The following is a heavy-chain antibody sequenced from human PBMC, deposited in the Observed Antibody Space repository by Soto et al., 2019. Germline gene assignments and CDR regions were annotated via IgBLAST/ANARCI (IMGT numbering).Heavy chain of an antibody. Sequence: QVQLQESGPGLVKPSQTLSLNCTVSGGSISTGGFYWGWIRQHPGEGLEWIGYIYRSGTTYYKSSLKSRVSISVDTSKNQLSLHLTSVTAADTAVYYCTRVSTGATYYFDSWGQGTLVTVSS. D-gene: IGHD7-27*01. CDR2: IYRSGTT. CDR1: GGSISTGGFY. V-gene: IGHV4-31*03. CDR3: TRVSTGATYYFDS. J-gene: IGHJ4*02.